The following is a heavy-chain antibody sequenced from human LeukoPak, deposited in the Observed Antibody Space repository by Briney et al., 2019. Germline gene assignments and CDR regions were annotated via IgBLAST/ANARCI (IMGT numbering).Heavy chain of an antibody. J-gene: IGHJ4*02. V-gene: IGHV1-18*01. D-gene: IGHD3-10*01. Sequence: GVSVTVSCKACGYIFTSYGISWGRQAPAQGLEAMVWSSAYNGNTNHPQKLQGRVTMTPDTSTSTAYMELRSLRSDDTAVYYCARTVLWFGEFKHLDYWGQGTLVTVSS. CDR1: GYIFTSYG. CDR2: SSAYNGNT. CDR3: ARTVLWFGEFKHLDY.